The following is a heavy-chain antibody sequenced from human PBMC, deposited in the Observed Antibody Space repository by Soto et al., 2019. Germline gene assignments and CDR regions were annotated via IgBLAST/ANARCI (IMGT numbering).Heavy chain of an antibody. J-gene: IGHJ6*02. CDR2: TYYSSKWYN. CDR3: ERASSIAARRGYYYYGMDV. D-gene: IGHD6-6*01. CDR1: GDSVSSNSAA. V-gene: IGHV6-1*01. Sequence: TRSLTCAISGDSVSSNSAAWNWIRQSPSIDLEWLVRTYYSSKWYNDYAVSVKIRRTIAPDTSKNQFCLQLNSVTPEDTAVYYCERASSIAARRGYYYYGMDVWGQGTKVTV.